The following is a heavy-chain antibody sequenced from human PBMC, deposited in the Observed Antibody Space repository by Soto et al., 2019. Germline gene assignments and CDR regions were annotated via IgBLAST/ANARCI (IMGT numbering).Heavy chain of an antibody. V-gene: IGHV3-30-3*01. CDR3: ARVTPGNNLYYFSGLDF. CDR2: ISYEGSNT. D-gene: IGHD1-1*01. CDR1: GFTFDTYG. J-gene: IGHJ6*02. Sequence: GGSLRLSCVASGFTFDTYGIHWVRQAPGKGLQWVALISYEGSNTNYADSVRGRFTISRDNSKNTLYLQMNTLRPEDTGVYYCARVTPGNNLYYFSGLDFWGQGTSVTVSS.